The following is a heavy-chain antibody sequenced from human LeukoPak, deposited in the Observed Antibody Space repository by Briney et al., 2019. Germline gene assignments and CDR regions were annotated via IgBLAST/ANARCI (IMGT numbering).Heavy chain of an antibody. CDR3: AKSPSAWYPSTDY. CDR1: GFTFSNYA. D-gene: IGHD6-13*01. J-gene: IGHJ4*02. CDR2: ISGSGDST. Sequence: GGSLRLSCAASGFTFSNYAMSWVRQTPGKGLEWVSAISGSGDSTYYADSVKGRFTISRDNSKNTLCLQMNSLRAEDTAVYYCAKSPSAWYPSTDYWGQGTLVTVSS. V-gene: IGHV3-23*01.